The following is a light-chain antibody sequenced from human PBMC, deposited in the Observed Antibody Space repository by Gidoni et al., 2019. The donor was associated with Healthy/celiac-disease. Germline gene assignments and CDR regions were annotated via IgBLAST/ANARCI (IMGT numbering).Light chain of an antibody. J-gene: IGKJ4*01. Sequence: IQLTQSPAFRSASVGDRVTITCRASQGISSYLAWYQQKPGKAPKLRIYAASTLQSGVPSRFSGSGSGTEFTLTIIRLQPEDFAAYYCQQLNSYLPLFGGGTKVEIK. CDR2: AAS. CDR3: QQLNSYLPL. V-gene: IGKV1-9*01. CDR1: QGISSY.